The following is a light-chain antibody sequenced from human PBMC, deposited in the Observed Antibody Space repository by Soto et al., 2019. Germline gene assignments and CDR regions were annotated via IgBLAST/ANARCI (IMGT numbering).Light chain of an antibody. CDR1: SSDVGGYNF. CDR3: SSYTSSVTLV. J-gene: IGLJ2*01. Sequence: QSVLTQPASVSGSPGQSITISCTGTSSDVGGYNFVSWYQQHPGKVPKLIIFEVSNRPSGISYRFSGSKSGNTASLTISGLQAEDEADYYCSSYTSSVTLVFGGGTKVTVL. CDR2: EVS. V-gene: IGLV2-14*01.